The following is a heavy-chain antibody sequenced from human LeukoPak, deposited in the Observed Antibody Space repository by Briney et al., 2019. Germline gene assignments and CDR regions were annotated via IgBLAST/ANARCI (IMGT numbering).Heavy chain of an antibody. J-gene: IGHJ4*02. CDR1: GFTFSDYY. D-gene: IGHD1-26*01. Sequence: GGSLRLSCAASGFTFSDYYMSWIRQAPGKGLEWVSYISSSSSYTNYADSVKGRFTISRDNAKNSLYLQMSSLRAEDTAVYYCARDKVVGATIFDYWGQGTLVTVSS. V-gene: IGHV3-11*05. CDR2: ISSSSSYT. CDR3: ARDKVVGATIFDY.